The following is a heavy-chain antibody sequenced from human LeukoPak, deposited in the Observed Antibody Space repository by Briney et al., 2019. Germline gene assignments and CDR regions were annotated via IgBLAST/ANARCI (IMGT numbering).Heavy chain of an antibody. D-gene: IGHD3-10*01. CDR1: GFTFSSYA. Sequence: GGSLRLSCAASGFTFSSYAMSWVRQAPGKGLEWVSAISGSGGSTYYADSVKGRFTISRDNSKNTLYLQMNSLRAEDTAVYYCALWFGELFDAFDIWGQGTMVTVSS. CDR3: ALWFGELFDAFDI. J-gene: IGHJ3*02. CDR2: ISGSGGST. V-gene: IGHV3-23*01.